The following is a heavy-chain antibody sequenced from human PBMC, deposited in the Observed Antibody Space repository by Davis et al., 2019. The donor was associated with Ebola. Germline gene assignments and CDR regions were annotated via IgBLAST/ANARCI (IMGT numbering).Heavy chain of an antibody. CDR3: ARAGYDYVWGSYRVPDY. D-gene: IGHD3-16*02. J-gene: IGHJ4*02. V-gene: IGHV1-69*04. CDR1: GGTFSSYA. CDR2: IIPILGIA. Sequence: SVKVSCKASGGTFSSYAISWVRQAPGQGLEWMGRIIPILGIANYAQKFQGRVTITADKSTSTAYMELSSLRSEDTAVYYCARAGYDYVWGSYRVPDYWGQGTLVTVSS.